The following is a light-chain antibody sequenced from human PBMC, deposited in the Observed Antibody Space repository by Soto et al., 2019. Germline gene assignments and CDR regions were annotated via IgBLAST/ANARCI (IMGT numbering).Light chain of an antibody. J-gene: IGLJ1*01. CDR3: CSYAVSSTPLI. CDR1: SSDVGSYNL. Sequence: QSVLTQPASVSGSPGQSITISCTGTSSDVGSYNLVSWYQQHPGKAPKRMIYEVSKRPSVGSNRFSGYKSRNTASLTISGLPAEDEADYYCCSYAVSSTPLIFGTGTKLTVL. CDR2: EVS. V-gene: IGLV2-23*02.